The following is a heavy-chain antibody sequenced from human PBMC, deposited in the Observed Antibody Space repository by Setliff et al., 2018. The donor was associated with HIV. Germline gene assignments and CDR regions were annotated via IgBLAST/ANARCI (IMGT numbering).Heavy chain of an antibody. D-gene: IGHD3-9*01. V-gene: IGHV3-23*01. CDR1: GFTFSSYA. CDR3: AKKKGFYDVLTGMDY. J-gene: IGHJ4*02. Sequence: GGSLRLSCAASGFTFSSYAMNWVRQAPGKGLEWVSYISSVGTIYYADSVKGRFTISRDNSKNTLHLQMISLRAEDTAVYYCAKKKGFYDVLTGMDYWGQGTLVTVSS. CDR2: ISSVGTI.